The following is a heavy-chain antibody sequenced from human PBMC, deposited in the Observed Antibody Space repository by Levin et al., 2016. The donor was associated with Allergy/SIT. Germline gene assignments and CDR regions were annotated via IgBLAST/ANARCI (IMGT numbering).Heavy chain of an antibody. Sequence: GGSLRLSCAASEFTFSRYAMTWVRQAPGKGLEWVSSIKADGVGTYYGDSVKGRFTISRDNSKNTLYLQMNNLRVDDTAIYYCARDPNGDYVGAFEFWGQGTMVTVSS. CDR3: ARDPNGDYVGAFEF. CDR1: EFTFSRYA. J-gene: IGHJ3*01. V-gene: IGHV3-23*01. CDR2: IKADGVGT. D-gene: IGHD4-17*01.